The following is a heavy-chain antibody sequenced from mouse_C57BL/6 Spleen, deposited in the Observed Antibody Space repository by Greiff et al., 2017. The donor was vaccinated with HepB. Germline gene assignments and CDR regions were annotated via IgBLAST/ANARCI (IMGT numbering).Heavy chain of an antibody. J-gene: IGHJ3*01. Sequence: VQLQQSGPELVKPGASVKISCKASGYTFTDYYMNWVKQNHGKSLEWIGDINPNNGGTSYNQKFKGKATLTVDKSSSTAYMELRSLTSEDSAVYYCARGDGYYVLFAYWGQGTLVTVSA. D-gene: IGHD2-3*01. CDR1: GYTFTDYY. CDR2: INPNNGGT. CDR3: ARGDGYYVLFAY. V-gene: IGHV1-26*01.